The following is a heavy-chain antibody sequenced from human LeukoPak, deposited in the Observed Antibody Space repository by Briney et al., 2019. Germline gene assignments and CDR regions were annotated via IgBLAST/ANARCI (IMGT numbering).Heavy chain of an antibody. CDR2: IYYSGST. J-gene: IGHJ4*02. D-gene: IGHD3-10*01. V-gene: IGHV4-39*07. CDR3: VHTAAVRGVIDY. Sequence: PSETLSLTCTVSGGSISSSSYYWGWIRQPPGKGLKWIGSIYYSGSTYYNPSLKSRVTISVDTSKNQFSLKLSSVTAADTAVYYCVHTAAVRGVIDYWGQGTLVTASS. CDR1: GGSISSSSYY.